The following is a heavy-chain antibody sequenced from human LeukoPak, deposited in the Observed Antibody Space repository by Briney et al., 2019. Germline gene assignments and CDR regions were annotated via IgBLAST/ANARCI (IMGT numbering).Heavy chain of an antibody. J-gene: IGHJ4*02. V-gene: IGHV4-34*01. CDR3: ASMRGQGDSRNINSFSDY. Sequence: SETLSLTCAVYGGSFSGYYWSWIRQPPGKGLEWIGEINHSGSTNYNPSLKSRVTISVDTSKNQFSLKLSSATAADTAVYYCASMRGQGDSRNINSFSDYWGQGTLVTVSS. D-gene: IGHD4-23*01. CDR1: GGSFSGYY. CDR2: INHSGST.